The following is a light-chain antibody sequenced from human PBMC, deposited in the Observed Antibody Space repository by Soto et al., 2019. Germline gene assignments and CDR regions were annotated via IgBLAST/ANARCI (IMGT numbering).Light chain of an antibody. V-gene: IGLV4-69*02. CDR3: QAWASGIGV. CDR1: SGHNLYA. J-gene: IGLJ1*01. Sequence: QPVLTQSPSASASLGASVKLTCTLSSGHNLYAIVWHQHQPEKGPRYLLKVNSDGNHTKGDGIPDRFSGSSSGAERYLTISSLQSEDEADYYCQAWASGIGVFGTGTKLTVL. CDR2: VNSDGNH.